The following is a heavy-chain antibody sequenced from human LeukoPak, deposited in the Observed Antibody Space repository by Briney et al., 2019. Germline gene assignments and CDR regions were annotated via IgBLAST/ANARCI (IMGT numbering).Heavy chain of an antibody. V-gene: IGHV4-59*01. CDR3: ARDRHYYGSSGYYAGFDY. Sequence: PSETQSLTCTVSGGSISSNYWSWIRQPPGKGLEWIGYIYYSGSTNYNPSLKSRVTISVDTSKNQFSLKLSSVTAADTAVYYCARDRHYYGSSGYYAGFDYWGQGTLVTVSS. D-gene: IGHD3-22*01. CDR1: GGSISSNY. J-gene: IGHJ4*02. CDR2: IYYSGST.